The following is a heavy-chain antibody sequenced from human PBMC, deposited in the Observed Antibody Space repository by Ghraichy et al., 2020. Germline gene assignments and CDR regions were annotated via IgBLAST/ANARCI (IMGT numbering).Heavy chain of an antibody. V-gene: IGHV3-64D*06. D-gene: IGHD3-16*01. CDR3: VRRTEDYIWGSLRPFDD. CDR2: ISSNGVTT. J-gene: IGHJ4*02. Sequence: GESLNISCSASGFTFSSYNMYWVRQAPGKGLEYVSGISSNGVTTNYADSVKGRFTVSRDNSKNTLYFQMSSLRPEDTAVYYCVRRTEDYIWGSLRPFDDWGQGTLVTVSP. CDR1: GFTFSSYN.